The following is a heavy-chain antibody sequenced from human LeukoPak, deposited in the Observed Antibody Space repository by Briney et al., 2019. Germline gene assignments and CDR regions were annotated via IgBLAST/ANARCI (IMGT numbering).Heavy chain of an antibody. J-gene: IGHJ4*02. Sequence: PGGSLRLSCTASGGIDSSNYMSWARQAPGKGLEWVSLSYAGGSTFYADSLMGRSTISRDKSNNTLYLLMNSLRAEDTAVYYCATGGRSGVAFESWGQGTLVTVSS. D-gene: IGHD2-15*01. CDR1: GGIDSSNY. V-gene: IGHV3-53*01. CDR2: SYAGGST. CDR3: ATGGRSGVAFES.